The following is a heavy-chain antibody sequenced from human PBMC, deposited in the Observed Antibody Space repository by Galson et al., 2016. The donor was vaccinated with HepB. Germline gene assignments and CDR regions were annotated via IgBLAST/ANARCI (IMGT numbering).Heavy chain of an antibody. V-gene: IGHV4-61*08. Sequence: SETLSLTCSVSGVSVXXXAYXXXWXXXPPXXXLEXXGHFYXTWRXSDKPRGRVSMSIDTAKNQFSLSLTSVTAAGTAVYYCTTYLVGHGGTGYWGQGTLVTVAS. CDR1: GVSVXXXAYX. CDR2: FYXTWRX. J-gene: IGHJ4*02. CDR3: TTYLVGHGGTGY. D-gene: IGHD3-16*01.